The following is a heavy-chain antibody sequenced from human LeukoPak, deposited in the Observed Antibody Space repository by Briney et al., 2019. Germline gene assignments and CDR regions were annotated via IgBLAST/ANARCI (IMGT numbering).Heavy chain of an antibody. CDR2: INHSGST. Sequence: SETLSLTCAVHGGSFSGYYWSWIRQPPGKGLEWIGEINHSGSTNYNPSLKSRVTISVDTSKNQFSLKLSSVTAADTAVYYCASSSLTGERYFDYWGQGTLVTVSS. CDR3: ASSSLTGERYFDY. V-gene: IGHV4-34*01. D-gene: IGHD7-27*01. J-gene: IGHJ4*02. CDR1: GGSFSGYY.